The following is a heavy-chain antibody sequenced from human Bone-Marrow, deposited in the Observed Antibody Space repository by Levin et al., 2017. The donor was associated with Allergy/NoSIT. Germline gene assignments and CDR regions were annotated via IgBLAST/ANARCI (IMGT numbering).Heavy chain of an antibody. J-gene: IGHJ3*02. CDR1: GFPFSTYG. D-gene: IGHD4-17*01. CDR3: ARDTVATNEAFDI. CDR2: IGTSGTVV. V-gene: IGHV3-48*02. Sequence: PGGSLRLSCVASGFPFSTYGMNWVRQTPGKGLEWVSFIGTSGTVVSYADSVKGRFTGSRDDAKDSLYLQMTSLREEDTATYFCARDTVATNEAFDIWGQGTMVTVSS.